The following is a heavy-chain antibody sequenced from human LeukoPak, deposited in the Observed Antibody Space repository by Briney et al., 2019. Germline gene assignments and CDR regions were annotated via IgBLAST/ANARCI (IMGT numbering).Heavy chain of an antibody. CDR1: GLSFRSAW. J-gene: IGHJ4*02. V-gene: IGHV3-15*07. CDR2: IRSKADNGTA. D-gene: IGHD2-2*02. Sequence: GGSLRLSCGASGLSFRSAWMNWVRQAPGKGLEWVGRIRSKADNGTAEYAALVKGRFTISRDDSKKMLYSQMNSLEVNDTAVYYCTTRGYCSGAGCYSDYWGQGTLVTVSS. CDR3: TTRGYCSGAGCYSDY.